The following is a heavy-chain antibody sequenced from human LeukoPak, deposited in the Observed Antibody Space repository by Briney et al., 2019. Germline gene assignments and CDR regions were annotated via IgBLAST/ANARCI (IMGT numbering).Heavy chain of an antibody. CDR2: ITGNGGGT. V-gene: IGHV3-64D*06. CDR1: GLTLRSYA. Sequence: QPGGSLRLSCSASGLTLRSYAMHWVRQAPGKGLECVSGITGNGGGTFYADSVKGRFTISRDNFKNTLYLQMSSLRAEDTAVYYCAKGSSYFYDSSDYRLDYWGQGTLVTVSS. CDR3: AKGSSYFYDSSDYRLDY. J-gene: IGHJ4*02. D-gene: IGHD3-22*01.